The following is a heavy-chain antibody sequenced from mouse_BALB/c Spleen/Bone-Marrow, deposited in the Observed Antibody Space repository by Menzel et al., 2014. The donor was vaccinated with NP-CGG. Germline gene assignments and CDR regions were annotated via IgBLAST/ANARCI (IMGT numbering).Heavy chain of an antibody. CDR3: ARSGSSSGYFDY. J-gene: IGHJ2*01. V-gene: IGHV5-17*02. Sequence: EVMLVESGGGLVQPGGSRKLSCAASGFTFSSFGMHWVRQAPEKGLEWVAYISSGSSTIYYADTVMGRFTTSRDNPKNTLFLQMTSLRSEDTAMYYSARSGSSSGYFDYWGQGTTLTVSS. CDR1: GFTFSSFG. CDR2: ISSGSSTI. D-gene: IGHD1-1*01.